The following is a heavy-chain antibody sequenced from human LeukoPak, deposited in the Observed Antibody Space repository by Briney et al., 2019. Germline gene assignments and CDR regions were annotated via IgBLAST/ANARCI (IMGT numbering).Heavy chain of an antibody. CDR1: GYTFTGYY. V-gene: IGHV1-2*02. Sequence: ASVKVSCKASGYTFTGYYMHWVRQAPGQGLEWMGWINPNSGGTNYAQKFQGRVTMTRDTSISTAYMELSRLRSDGTAVYYCARVAGALMTIYRWGQGTLVTVSS. CDR2: INPNSGGT. CDR3: ARVAGALMTIYR. J-gene: IGHJ4*02. D-gene: IGHD4/OR15-4a*01.